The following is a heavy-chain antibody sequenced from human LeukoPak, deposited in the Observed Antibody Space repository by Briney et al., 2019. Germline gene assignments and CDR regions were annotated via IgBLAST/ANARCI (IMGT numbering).Heavy chain of an antibody. CDR1: GGSISSGDYY. CDR2: IYYSGST. J-gene: IGHJ4*02. Sequence: SETLSLTCTVSGGSISSGDYYWSWIRQPPGKGLEWIGYIYYSGSTYYNPSLKSRVTISVVTSKNQFSLKLSSVTAADTAVYYYARGHYYGSGLFDYWGQGTLVTVSS. D-gene: IGHD3-10*01. CDR3: ARGHYYGSGLFDY. V-gene: IGHV4-30-4*01.